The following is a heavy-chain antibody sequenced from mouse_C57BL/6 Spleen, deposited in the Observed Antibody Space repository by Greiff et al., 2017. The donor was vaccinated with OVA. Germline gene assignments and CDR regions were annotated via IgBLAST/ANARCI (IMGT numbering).Heavy chain of an antibody. V-gene: IGHV1-55*01. CDR3: ARHGSSLTWFAY. Sequence: VQLQQPGAELVKPGASVKMSCKASGYTFTSYWITWVKQRPGQGLEWIGDIYPGSGSTNYNEKFKSKATLTVDTSSSTAYMQLSSLTSEDSAVYYCARHGSSLTWFAYWGQGTLVTVSA. D-gene: IGHD1-1*01. CDR2: IYPGSGST. J-gene: IGHJ3*01. CDR1: GYTFTSYW.